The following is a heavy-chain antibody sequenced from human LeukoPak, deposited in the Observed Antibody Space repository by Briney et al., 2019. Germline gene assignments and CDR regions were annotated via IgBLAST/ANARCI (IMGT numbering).Heavy chain of an antibody. CDR1: GFTFSSYA. V-gene: IGHV3-23*01. CDR3: AKDVDYYDSSFDFDY. D-gene: IGHD3-22*01. Sequence: GGSLRLSCAASGFTFSSYAMSWVRQAPGKGLEWVSAISGSGGSTYYADSVEGRFTISRDNSKNTLYLQMNSLRAEDTAVYYCAKDVDYYDSSFDFDYWGQGTLVTVSS. CDR2: ISGSGGST. J-gene: IGHJ4*02.